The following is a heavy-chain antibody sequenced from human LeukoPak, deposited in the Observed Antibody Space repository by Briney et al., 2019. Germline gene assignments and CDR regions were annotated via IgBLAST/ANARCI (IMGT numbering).Heavy chain of an antibody. CDR1: EFTFSTYS. J-gene: IGHJ4*02. Sequence: PGGSLRLSCAASEFTFSTYSVSWVRQAPGKGLEWVSSISRSSGHIYYADSVKGRFTISRDNAKNSLYLQMNSLRAEDTAVYYCARGGIRFIDYWGQGTLVTVSS. D-gene: IGHD3-10*01. V-gene: IGHV3-21*01. CDR3: ARGGIRFIDY. CDR2: ISRSSGHI.